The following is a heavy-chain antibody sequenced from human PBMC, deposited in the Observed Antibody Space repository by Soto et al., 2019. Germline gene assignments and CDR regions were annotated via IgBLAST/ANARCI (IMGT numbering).Heavy chain of an antibody. CDR3: ARLGGYCSITKCYGGGDY. CDR1: GYSFTSYW. CDR2: IYPGDSDT. D-gene: IGHD2-2*01. J-gene: IGHJ4*02. Sequence: GESLKISCKGSGYSFTSYWIGWVRQMPGKGLEWMGIIYPGDSDTRYSPSFQGQVTISADKSISTAYLQWSSLKASDTAMFYCARLGGYCSITKCYGGGDYWGQGTLVTVSS. V-gene: IGHV5-51*01.